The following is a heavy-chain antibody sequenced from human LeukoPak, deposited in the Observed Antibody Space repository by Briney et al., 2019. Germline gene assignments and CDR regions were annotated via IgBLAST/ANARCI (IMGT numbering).Heavy chain of an antibody. J-gene: IGHJ4*02. V-gene: IGHV3-20*04. D-gene: IGHD2-2*01. CDR3: ARESRGYCSSTNCRTPDY. Sequence: GGSLRLSCAASGFTFDDYGMSWVRQAPGKGLEWVSGINWNGGSISYADSVKGRFTISRDNAKNSLYLQMDSLRAEDTALYYCARESRGYCSSTNCRTPDYWRQGTLVTVSS. CDR1: GFTFDDYG. CDR2: INWNGGSI.